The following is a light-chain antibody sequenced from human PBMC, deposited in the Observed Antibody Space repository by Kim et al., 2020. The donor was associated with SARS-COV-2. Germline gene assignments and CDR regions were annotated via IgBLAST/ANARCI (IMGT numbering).Light chain of an antibody. CDR2: SNN. J-gene: IGLJ2*01. V-gene: IGLV1-44*01. Sequence: QRVTIACAGSSSNIGSTTVIWCCLLPGTAPKPLSYSNNQRPAGVPDRFSGSKSGTSASLAISGLQSEDEADYYCAAWDDSLNARVFGGGTQLTVL. CDR1: SSNIGSTT. CDR3: AAWDDSLNARV.